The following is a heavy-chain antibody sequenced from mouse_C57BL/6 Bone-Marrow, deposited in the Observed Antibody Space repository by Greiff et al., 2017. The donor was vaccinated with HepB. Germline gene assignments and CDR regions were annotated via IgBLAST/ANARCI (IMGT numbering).Heavy chain of an antibody. CDR2: INYDGSST. D-gene: IGHD2-2*01. CDR1: GFTFSDYY. Sequence: EVKLMESEGGLVQPGSSMKLSCTASGFTFSDYYMAWVRQVPEKGLEWVANINYDGSSTYYLDSLKSRFIISRDNAKNILYLQMSSLKSEDTATYYCAREWFYWYFDVWGTGTTVTVSS. CDR3: AREWFYWYFDV. J-gene: IGHJ1*03. V-gene: IGHV5-16*01.